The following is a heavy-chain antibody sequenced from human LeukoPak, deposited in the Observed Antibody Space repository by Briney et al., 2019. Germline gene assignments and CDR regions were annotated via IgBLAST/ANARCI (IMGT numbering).Heavy chain of an antibody. D-gene: IGHD5-12*01. V-gene: IGHV3-30*18. CDR3: AKDLGGNSGYAPAPGY. CDR2: ISYDGGNK. J-gene: IGHJ4*02. CDR1: GFTFSSYG. Sequence: GGSLRLSCAASGFTFSSYGMHWVRQAPGKGLEWVAVISYDGGNKYYADSVKGRFTISRDNSKNTLYLQMNSLRAEDTAVYYCAKDLGGNSGYAPAPGYWGQGTLVTVSS.